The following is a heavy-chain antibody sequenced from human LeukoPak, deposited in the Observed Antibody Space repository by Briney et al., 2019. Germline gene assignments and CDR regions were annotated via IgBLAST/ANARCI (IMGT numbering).Heavy chain of an antibody. CDR1: GGSFSGYY. V-gene: IGHV4-34*01. CDR2: INHSGST. Sequence: SETLSLTCAVYGGSFSGYYWSWIRQPPGKGLEWIGEINHSGSTNYNPSLKSRVTISVDTSKSQFSLKLSSVTAADTAVYYCARGGIITMVRGVTLNWFDPWGQGTLVTVSS. J-gene: IGHJ5*02. CDR3: ARGGIITMVRGVTLNWFDP. D-gene: IGHD3-10*01.